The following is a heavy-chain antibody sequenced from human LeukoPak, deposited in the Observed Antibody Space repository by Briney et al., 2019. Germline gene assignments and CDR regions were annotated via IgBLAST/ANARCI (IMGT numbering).Heavy chain of an antibody. CDR2: VHLNGAT. J-gene: IGHJ4*02. CDR1: GGSIITTNW. D-gene: IGHD1-26*01. V-gene: IGHV4-4*02. Sequence: SGTLSLTCGVSGGSIITTNWGSWVRQPPGKGLEWIGEVHLNGATNYNPSLESRVSMSIDKSKNQLSLKLSSVTAADTATYYCTRESGAFSPFGFWGQGTLVTVSS. CDR3: TRESGAFSPFGF.